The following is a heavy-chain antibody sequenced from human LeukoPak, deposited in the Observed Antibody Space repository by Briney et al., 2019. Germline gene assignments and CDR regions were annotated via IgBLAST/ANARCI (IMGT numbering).Heavy chain of an antibody. D-gene: IGHD6-13*01. CDR3: ARDRIAAAGFNWFDP. V-gene: IGHV4-39*07. J-gene: IGHJ5*02. CDR2: FYYRGSP. Sequence: SETLSLTCTVSGDSISSNRYYWGWLRQPPGQVLEWIGSFYYRGSPYYNPSLKSRVTISVGASKNQFSLKLSFVTAADTAVYYCARDRIAAAGFNWFDPWGQGTLVTVSS. CDR1: GDSISSNRYY.